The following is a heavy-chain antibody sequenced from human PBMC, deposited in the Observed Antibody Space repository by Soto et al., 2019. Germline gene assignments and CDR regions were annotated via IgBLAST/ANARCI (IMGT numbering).Heavy chain of an antibody. J-gene: IGHJ4*02. CDR1: GFTFSSYA. D-gene: IGHD6-19*01. CDR2: ISGSGGST. Sequence: GGSLRLACAASGFTFSSYAMSWVRQATGKGLEWVSAISGSGGSTYYADSVKGRFTISRDNSKNTLYLQMNSLRAEDTAVYYCAKDRVRRIAVADCYFDYWGQGTLVTGSS. CDR3: AKDRVRRIAVADCYFDY. V-gene: IGHV3-23*01.